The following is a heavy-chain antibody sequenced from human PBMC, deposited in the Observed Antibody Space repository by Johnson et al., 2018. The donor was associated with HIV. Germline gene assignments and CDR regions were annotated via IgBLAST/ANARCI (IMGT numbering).Heavy chain of an antibody. Sequence: VQLVEYGGGVVQPGRSLRLSCAASGFTFSSYAMSWVRQAPGKGLEWVSVIYSGGSTYYADSVKGRFTISRDNTNNTLYLEMNSVRVEDTAVYYCARVEDSYGNSHGFDIWGQGTMVTVSS. CDR3: ARVEDSYGNSHGFDI. V-gene: IGHV3-66*01. CDR2: IYSGGST. CDR1: GFTFSSYA. D-gene: IGHD5-18*01. J-gene: IGHJ3*02.